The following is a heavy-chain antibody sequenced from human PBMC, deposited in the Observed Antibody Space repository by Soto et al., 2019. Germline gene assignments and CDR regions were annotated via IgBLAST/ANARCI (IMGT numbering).Heavy chain of an antibody. V-gene: IGHV4-34*01. CDR2: INHSGST. J-gene: IGHJ4*02. D-gene: IGHD3-9*01. CDR1: GGSFSGYY. CDR3: ARGPSYYDILTGYYQTQPFDY. Sequence: NPSETLSLTCAVYGGSFSGYYWSWIRQPPGKGLEWIGEINHSGSTNYNPSLKSRVTISVDTSKNQFSLKLSSVTAADTAVYYCARGPSYYDILTGYYQTQPFDYWGQGTLVTVSS.